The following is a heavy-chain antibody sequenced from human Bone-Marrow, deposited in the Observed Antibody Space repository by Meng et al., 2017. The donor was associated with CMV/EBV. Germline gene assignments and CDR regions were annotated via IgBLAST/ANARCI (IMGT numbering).Heavy chain of an antibody. J-gene: IGHJ6*02. CDR3: VREIGRREPSYYLYGMDG. Sequence: ETLSLTCAAYGGSFRGYCWSWIRQVPGEGLVWVSRITRDGSRTTYADSVRGRFTISRDDAKNTLYFQMTSLRGEDTAVYYCVREIGRREPSYYLYGMDGWGQGTTVTVSS. V-gene: IGHV3-74*01. CDR2: ITRDGSRT. D-gene: IGHD1-14*01. CDR1: GGSFRGYC.